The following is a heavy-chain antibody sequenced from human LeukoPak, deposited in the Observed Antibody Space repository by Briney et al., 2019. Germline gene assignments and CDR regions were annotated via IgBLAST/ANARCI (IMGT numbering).Heavy chain of an antibody. J-gene: IGHJ4*02. CDR3: ARPLTGGYTPLDY. CDR1: GNGFTNYW. D-gene: IGHD3-22*01. Sequence: GESLKISCKGSGNGFTNYWISWVRHKPGKGLEWMGRIDPSDSYTDYSPSFQGHVTISADKSVYTAYLQWSSLKASDTAMYYCARPLTGGYTPLDYWGQGTLVTVSS. V-gene: IGHV5-10-1*01. CDR2: IDPSDSYT.